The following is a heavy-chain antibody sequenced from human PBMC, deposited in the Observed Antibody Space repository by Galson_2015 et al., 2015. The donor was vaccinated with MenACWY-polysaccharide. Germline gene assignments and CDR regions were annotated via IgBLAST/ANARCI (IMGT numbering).Heavy chain of an antibody. CDR3: AKREARNSGPFDL. D-gene: IGHD6-19*01. CDR1: GFTFGSYG. Sequence: SLRLSCAASGFTFGSYGMHWVRQAPGKGLEWVTYMTYDGSDQNYARSVRGRFTISRDNSKSMLYLQMESLRPEDTAVYYCAKREARNSGPFDLWGHGTLVTVSS. J-gene: IGHJ4*01. V-gene: IGHV3-30*18. CDR2: MTYDGSDQ.